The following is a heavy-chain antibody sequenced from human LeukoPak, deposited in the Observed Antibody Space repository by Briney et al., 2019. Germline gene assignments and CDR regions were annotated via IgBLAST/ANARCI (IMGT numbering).Heavy chain of an antibody. CDR1: GFTFSSYG. J-gene: IGHJ4*02. D-gene: IGHD2-15*01. Sequence: PGGSLRVSCAASGFTFSSYGMHWVRQAPGKGLEWVAVISYDVSNKYYADSVKGRFTISRDNSKNTLYLQMNSLRAEDTALYYCAKDSYKGIVVVVAATDWGQGTLVTVSS. V-gene: IGHV3-30*18. CDR2: ISYDVSNK. CDR3: AKDSYKGIVVVVAATD.